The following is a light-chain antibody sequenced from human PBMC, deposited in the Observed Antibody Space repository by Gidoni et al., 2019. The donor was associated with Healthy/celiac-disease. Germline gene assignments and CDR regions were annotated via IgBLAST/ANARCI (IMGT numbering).Light chain of an antibody. V-gene: IGLV1-44*01. CDR1: SSNIGSNT. Sequence: QSVLTQPPSASVTPGQRVTISCSGSSSNIGSNTVNWYQQLPGTAPKLLIYSNNKRPSGVPDRFSGSKSGTSASLAISGRQSEDEADYYCAAWDDSLNGPVFGGGTKLTV. CDR3: AAWDDSLNGPV. CDR2: SNN. J-gene: IGLJ3*02.